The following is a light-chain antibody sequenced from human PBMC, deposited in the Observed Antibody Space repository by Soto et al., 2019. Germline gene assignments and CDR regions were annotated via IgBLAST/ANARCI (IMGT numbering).Light chain of an antibody. CDR3: QQYGSSPPIT. CDR2: GAS. CDR1: QSVSSSY. Sequence: EIVLRRSPGTLSLSPGERATLSCRARQSVSSSYLAWYQQKPGQAPRLLIYGASSRATGIPDRFSGSGSGKDFTLTISRLEPEVFAVDYCQQYGSSPPITFGQGTRLEIK. J-gene: IGKJ5*01. V-gene: IGKV3-20*01.